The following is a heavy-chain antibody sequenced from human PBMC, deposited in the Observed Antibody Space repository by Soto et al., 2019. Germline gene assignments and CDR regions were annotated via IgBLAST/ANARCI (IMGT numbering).Heavy chain of an antibody. Sequence: PSETLSLTCTVSGGFISSGGYYWSWIRQHPGKGLEWIGYIDYRGTTNYSPSLNSRVTMSLDTSKNHFSLKLTSVTAADTAVYLCARHVGNSPPGSWGQGTLVTVSS. J-gene: IGHJ4*02. CDR2: IDYRGTT. CDR1: GGFISSGGYY. V-gene: IGHV4-31*03. D-gene: IGHD1-26*01. CDR3: ARHVGNSPPGS.